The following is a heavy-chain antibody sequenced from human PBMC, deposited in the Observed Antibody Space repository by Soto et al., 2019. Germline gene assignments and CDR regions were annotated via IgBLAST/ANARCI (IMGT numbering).Heavy chain of an antibody. J-gene: IGHJ4*02. CDR3: ARRGSGWFFDY. Sequence: QLQLQESGPGLVKPSETLSLICTVSGGSISSSGYYWGWIRQPPGKGLEWIGSMHYSGSTYYNPSLKRRVPISLDTSNDQFSLTLHSVTASGTAVYYCARRGSGWFFDYWGQGTLVTVSS. V-gene: IGHV4-39*01. CDR1: GGSISSSGYY. CDR2: MHYSGST. D-gene: IGHD6-19*01.